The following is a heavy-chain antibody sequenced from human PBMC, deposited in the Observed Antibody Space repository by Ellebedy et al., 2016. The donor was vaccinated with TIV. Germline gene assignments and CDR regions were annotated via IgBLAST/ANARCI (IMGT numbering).Heavy chain of an antibody. CDR1: GVSISSPSYY. J-gene: IGHJ5*02. V-gene: IGHV4-39*02. CDR3: ARSRGNWFDP. CDR2: MYYTGSS. Sequence: MPSETLSLTCTVSGVSISSPSYYWGWIRQSPGKGLEWIGSMYYTGSSYYTPALKSRVPISLDTSKNHFSLKLTSVTAADTAVYYCARSRGNWFDPWGQGALVTVSS.